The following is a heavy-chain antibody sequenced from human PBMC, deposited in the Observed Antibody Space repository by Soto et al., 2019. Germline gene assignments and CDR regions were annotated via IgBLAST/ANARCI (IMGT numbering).Heavy chain of an antibody. CDR2: IYYSGST. CDR3: ARGDSSRLGFAY. D-gene: IGHD2-21*02. Sequence: QVQLQESGPGLVKHSQTLSLTCTVSGGSISSGDYYWSWIRQPPGKGLEWIGYIYYSGSTYYNPSLQSLCTISVDTSTNQFSLKLSSVTAADTAVYYCARGDSSRLGFAYWGQGTLVTVSS. J-gene: IGHJ4*02. CDR1: GGSISSGDYY. V-gene: IGHV4-30-4*01.